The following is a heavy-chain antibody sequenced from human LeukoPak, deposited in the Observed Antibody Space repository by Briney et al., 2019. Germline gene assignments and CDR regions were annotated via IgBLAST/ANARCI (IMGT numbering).Heavy chain of an antibody. J-gene: IGHJ4*02. CDR2: ISSSGRSI. V-gene: IGHV3-48*03. D-gene: IGHD1-1*01. Sequence: PGGSLRLSCAASGFTLSTYEMNWVRQAPGKGLEWVSYISSSGRSIYYADSVKGRFTISRDSAKNSLYLQMNSLRAEDTAVYYCAREQGTIWTLDYFDYWGQGTLVTVSS. CDR3: AREQGTIWTLDYFDY. CDR1: GFTLSTYE.